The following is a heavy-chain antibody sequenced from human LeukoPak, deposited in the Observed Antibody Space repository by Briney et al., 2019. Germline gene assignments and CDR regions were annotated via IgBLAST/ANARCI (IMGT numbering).Heavy chain of an antibody. CDR1: GYTFTSYG. V-gene: IGHV1-18*01. J-gene: IGHJ4*02. CDR3: ARSYDFWSGYYQYFDY. Sequence: GASVKVSCKASGYTFTSYGISWVRQAPGQGLEWMGWISAYNGNTNYAQKLQGRVTMTTDTSTSTAYMELRSLRSGDTAVYYCARSYDFWSGYYQYFDYWGQGTLVTVSS. D-gene: IGHD3-3*01. CDR2: ISAYNGNT.